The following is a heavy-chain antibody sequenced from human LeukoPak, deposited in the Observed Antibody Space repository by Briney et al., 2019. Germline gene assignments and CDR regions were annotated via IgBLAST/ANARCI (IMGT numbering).Heavy chain of an antibody. Sequence: SETLSLTCTVSGGSISSGDYYWSWIRQPPGKGLEWIGYIYYSRSTYYNPSLKSRVTISVDTSKNQFSLKLSSVTAADTAVYYCARYTFGGYYFDYWGQGTLITVSS. CDR2: IYYSRST. D-gene: IGHD3-16*01. J-gene: IGHJ4*02. CDR3: ARYTFGGYYFDY. CDR1: GGSISSGDYY. V-gene: IGHV4-30-4*08.